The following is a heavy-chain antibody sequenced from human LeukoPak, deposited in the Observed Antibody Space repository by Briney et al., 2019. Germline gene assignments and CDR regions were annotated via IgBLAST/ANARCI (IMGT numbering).Heavy chain of an antibody. V-gene: IGHV3-7*05. D-gene: IGHD4-23*01. J-gene: IGHJ4*02. Sequence: GGSLRLSCAASAFTFTSSWMSWVRQAPGKGLEWVANINIDGTDKRYVDSVKGRFTISRDNAKNSLYLQMNSLRAEDTAVYYCARNYGGNSGHWGQGTLVTVSS. CDR1: AFTFTSSW. CDR2: INIDGTDK. CDR3: ARNYGGNSGH.